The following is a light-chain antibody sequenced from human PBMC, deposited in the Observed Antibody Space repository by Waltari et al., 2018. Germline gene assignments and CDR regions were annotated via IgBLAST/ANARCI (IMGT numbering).Light chain of an antibody. CDR1: SLRTYY. Sequence: SSELTQDPAVSVALGQTVRITCQGDSLRTYYADWYQQRPGQAPILVLFSTDDRPSGIPDRFSGSSSRDTASLTITGTQAEDEADYYCASRDPTANAVVFGGGTKLTVL. J-gene: IGLJ2*01. CDR2: STD. CDR3: ASRDPTANAVV. V-gene: IGLV3-19*01.